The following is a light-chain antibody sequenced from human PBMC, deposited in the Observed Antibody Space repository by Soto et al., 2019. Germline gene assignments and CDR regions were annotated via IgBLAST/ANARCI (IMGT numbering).Light chain of an antibody. CDR3: CSYAGGGTYV. J-gene: IGLJ1*01. CDR1: INDVGTYNL. Sequence: QSVLTQPASVSGSPGQSITISCTGTINDVGTYNLVSWFQQHPGKAPKLMIYEVTERPSGVSNRFSGSKSGNAASLTISGLQAEDEAYYHCCSYAGGGTYVFGTGTKVTVL. CDR2: EVT. V-gene: IGLV2-23*02.